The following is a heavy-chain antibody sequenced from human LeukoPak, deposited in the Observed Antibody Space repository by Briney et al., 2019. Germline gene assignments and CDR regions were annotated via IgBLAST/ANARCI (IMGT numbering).Heavy chain of an antibody. CDR3: ARHGGYYYGSGSYYLI. V-gene: IGHV4-59*08. CDR2: IYYSWST. J-gene: IGHJ3*02. CDR1: GGSISSYY. Sequence: SETLSLTCTVSGGSISSYYWIWIRQPPGKGREGIGYIYYSWSTNYNPSLKSRVTISVDTSKTQFSLKLSSVTAADTAVYYCARHGGYYYGSGSYYLIWGQGTMVTVSS. D-gene: IGHD3-10*01.